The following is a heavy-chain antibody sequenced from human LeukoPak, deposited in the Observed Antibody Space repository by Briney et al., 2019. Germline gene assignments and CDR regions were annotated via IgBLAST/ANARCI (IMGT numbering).Heavy chain of an antibody. J-gene: IGHJ4*02. CDR1: GFTFSSYA. Sequence: GGSLRLSCVASGFTFSSYAMSWVRQAPGKGLEWVSAISGSGGSTYYADSVKGRFTISGDNSKNTLYLQMNSLRAEDTAVYYCAKDRWQQLVEYYFDYWGQGTLVTVSS. D-gene: IGHD6-13*01. V-gene: IGHV3-23*01. CDR3: AKDRWQQLVEYYFDY. CDR2: ISGSGGST.